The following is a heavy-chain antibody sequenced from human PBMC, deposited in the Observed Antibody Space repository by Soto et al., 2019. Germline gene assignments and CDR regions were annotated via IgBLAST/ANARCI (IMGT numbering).Heavy chain of an antibody. J-gene: IGHJ6*02. CDR1: GFTFSSYW. Sequence: GGSLRLSCAASGFTFSSYWMHWVRQAPGKGLVWASRINSDGSSTSYADSVKGRFTISRDNAKNTLYLQMNSLRAEDTAVYYCARVDYYYGMDVWGQGTTVTVSS. CDR3: ARVDYYYGMDV. V-gene: IGHV3-74*01. CDR2: INSDGSST.